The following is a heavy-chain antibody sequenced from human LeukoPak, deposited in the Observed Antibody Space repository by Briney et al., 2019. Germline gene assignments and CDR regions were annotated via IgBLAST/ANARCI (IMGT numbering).Heavy chain of an antibody. J-gene: IGHJ4*02. V-gene: IGHV4-59*01. CDR2: VNYIGST. CDR3: VKIAARNNYFDY. D-gene: IGHD6-6*01. CDR1: GGSISNYH. Sequence: SETLSLTCTVSGGSISNYHWNWIRQSPGQGLEWIGYVNYIGSTNYNPSLKSRVTMSVDMSKNQFSLKLSSVTAADTAVYYCVKIAARNNYFDYWGQGTLVTVSS.